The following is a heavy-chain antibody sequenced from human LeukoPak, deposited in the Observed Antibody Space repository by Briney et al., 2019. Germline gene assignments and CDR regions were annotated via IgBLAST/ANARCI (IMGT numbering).Heavy chain of an antibody. D-gene: IGHD2-2*02. CDR1: GYTFTGYY. CDR3: ARGINYCSSTSCYTGNWFDP. Sequence: ASVKVSCKASGYTFTGYYMHWARQAPGQGLEWMGWINPNSGGTNYAQKFQGRVTMTRDTSISTAYMELSRLRSDDTAVYYCARGINYCSSTSCYTGNWFDPWGQGTLVTVSS. J-gene: IGHJ5*02. V-gene: IGHV1-2*02. CDR2: INPNSGGT.